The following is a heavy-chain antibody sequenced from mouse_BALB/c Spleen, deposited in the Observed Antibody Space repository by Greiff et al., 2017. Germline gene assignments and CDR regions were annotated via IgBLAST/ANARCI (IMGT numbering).Heavy chain of an antibody. CDR2: ISDGGSYT. Sequence: EVKLMESGGGLVKPGGSLKLSCAASGFTFSDYYMYWVRQTPEKRLEWVATISDGGSYTYYPDSVKGRFTISRDNAKNNLYLQMSSLKSEDTAMYYCARDGYPFAYWGQGTLVTVSA. CDR1: GFTFSDYY. D-gene: IGHD2-2*01. V-gene: IGHV5-4*02. CDR3: ARDGYPFAY. J-gene: IGHJ3*01.